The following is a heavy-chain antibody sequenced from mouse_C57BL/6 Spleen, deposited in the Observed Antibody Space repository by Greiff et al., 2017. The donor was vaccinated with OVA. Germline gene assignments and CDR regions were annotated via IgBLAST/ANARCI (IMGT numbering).Heavy chain of an antibody. D-gene: IGHD1-1*01. V-gene: IGHV5-4*01. CDR3: ARDGGGSSPYYAMDY. J-gene: IGHJ4*01. CDR1: GFTFSSYA. Sequence: EVKVVESGGGLVKPGGSLKLSCAASGFTFSSYAMSWVRQTPEKRLEWVATISDGGSYTYYPDNVKGRFTISRDNAKNNLYLQMSHLKSEDTAMYYCARDGGGSSPYYAMDYWGQGTSVTVSS. CDR2: ISDGGSYT.